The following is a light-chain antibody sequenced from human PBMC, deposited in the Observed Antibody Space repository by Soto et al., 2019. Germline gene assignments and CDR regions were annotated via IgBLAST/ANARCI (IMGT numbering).Light chain of an antibody. V-gene: IGLV2-11*01. J-gene: IGLJ3*02. CDR3: GSFGGSYTWV. CDR2: DVS. CDR1: SGDVGGYNF. Sequence: QSVLTQPRSVSGSRGQSVTISCTGASGDVGGYNFVSWYQQHPGKAPTLMIFDVSQRPSGVPERFSGSKSGNTASLTISGLQAEDEADYYCGSFGGSYTWVFGGGTKLTVL.